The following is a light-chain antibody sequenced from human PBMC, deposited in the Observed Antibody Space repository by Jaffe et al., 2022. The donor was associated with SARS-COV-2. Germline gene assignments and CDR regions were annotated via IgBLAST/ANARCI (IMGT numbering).Light chain of an antibody. CDR2: DVA. CDR1: SSDVVGYKY. J-gene: IGLJ2*01. CDR3: SSYTTISTVI. V-gene: IGLV2-14*03. Sequence: QSALTQPASVSGSPGQSITISCIAPSSDVVGYKYVSWYQQHPGKAPKLVIYDVANRPSGVSNRFSGSKSGNTASLTISGLQAEDEADYYCSSYTTISTVIFGGGTRLTVL.